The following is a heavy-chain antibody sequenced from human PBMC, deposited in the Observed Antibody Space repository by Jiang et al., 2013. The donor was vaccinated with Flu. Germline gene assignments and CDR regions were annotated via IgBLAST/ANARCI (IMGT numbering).Heavy chain of an antibody. CDR2: IDWDDDK. Sequence: KPTQTLTLTCTFSGFSLSTSGMCVSWIRQPPGKALEWLARIDWDDDKYYSTSLKNRLTITKDTSKVVLTMTDMDSVDTATYYCTHTGMTGIIPIYFDYWGQGALVTVSS. CDR1: GFSLSTSGMC. D-gene: IGHD1-20*01. CDR3: THTGMTGIIPIYFDY. V-gene: IGHV2-70*12. J-gene: IGHJ4*02.